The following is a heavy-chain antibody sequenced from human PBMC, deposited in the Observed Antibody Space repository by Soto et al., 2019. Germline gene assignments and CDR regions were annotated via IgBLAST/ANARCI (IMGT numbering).Heavy chain of an antibody. CDR3: AREATPIFGGVPTSTDYYYYMDV. D-gene: IGHD3-3*01. CDR1: GFTFSSYG. V-gene: IGHV3-33*01. J-gene: IGHJ6*03. Sequence: GGSLRLSCAASGFTFSSYGMHWVRQAPGKGLEWVAVIWYDGSNKYYADSVKGRFTISRDNSKNTLYLQMNSLRAEDTAVYYCAREATPIFGGVPTSTDYYYYMDVWGKGTTVTVSS. CDR2: IWYDGSNK.